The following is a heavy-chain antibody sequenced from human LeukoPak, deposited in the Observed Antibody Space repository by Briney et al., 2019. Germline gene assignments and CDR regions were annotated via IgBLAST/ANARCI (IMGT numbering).Heavy chain of an antibody. D-gene: IGHD6-19*01. CDR3: AKDIRRAAVACDY. J-gene: IGHJ4*02. V-gene: IGHV3-9*01. Sequence: SLRLSCAASGFTFDDYAMHWVRQAPGKGLEWVSGISWNSGSIGYADSVKGRFTISRDNAKNSLYLQMNSLRAEDTALYYCAKDIRRAAVACDYWGQGTLVTVSS. CDR1: GFTFDDYA. CDR2: ISWNSGSI.